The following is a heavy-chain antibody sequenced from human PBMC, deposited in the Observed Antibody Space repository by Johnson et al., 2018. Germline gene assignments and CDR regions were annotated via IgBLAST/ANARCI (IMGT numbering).Heavy chain of an antibody. D-gene: IGHD6-19*01. Sequence: EVQLVESGGGLVQPGGSLRLSCAASGFTFSSYWMSWVRQAPGMGLEWVANIKQDGSEKYYVDSVKGRFPIPRDNAKNSLYLQMNSLRAEETAVYYCAREIQWLDAVYIWGQGTMVTVSS. V-gene: IGHV3-7*01. CDR3: AREIQWLDAVYI. CDR2: IKQDGSEK. J-gene: IGHJ3*02. CDR1: GFTFSSYW.